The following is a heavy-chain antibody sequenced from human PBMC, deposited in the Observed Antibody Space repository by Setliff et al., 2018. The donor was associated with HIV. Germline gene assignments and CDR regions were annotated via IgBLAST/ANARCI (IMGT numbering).Heavy chain of an antibody. D-gene: IGHD2-21*01. CDR1: GGSISSSSYY. Sequence: SETLSLTCTVSGGSISSSSYYWGWIRQPPGKGLEWIGSIYYSGSTYYNPSLKSRVTISVDTSKNQFSLKLSSVTAADTAVYYCARTLIVVVWVGAFDIWGQETMVTVSS. CDR2: IYYSGST. CDR3: ARTLIVVVWVGAFDI. J-gene: IGHJ3*02. V-gene: IGHV4-39*01.